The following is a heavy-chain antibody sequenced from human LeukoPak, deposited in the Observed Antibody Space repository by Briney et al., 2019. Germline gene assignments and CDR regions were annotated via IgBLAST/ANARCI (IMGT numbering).Heavy chain of an antibody. J-gene: IGHJ3*02. D-gene: IGHD3-10*01. V-gene: IGHV3-30-3*01. Sequence: TGRSLRLSCAVSGXALRSYAIHWVRQAPGKGLEWVAVISYDGSNKYYADSVKGRFTISRDNSKKTLYLQMNSLSAEDTAVYYCARDRSGVVSDCVDIWGQGTMVTVSS. CDR1: GXALRSYA. CDR2: ISYDGSNK. CDR3: ARDRSGVVSDCVDI.